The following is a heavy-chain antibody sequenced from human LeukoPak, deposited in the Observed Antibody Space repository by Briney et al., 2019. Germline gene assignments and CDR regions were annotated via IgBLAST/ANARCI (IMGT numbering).Heavy chain of an antibody. CDR2: ISYSGST. V-gene: IGHV4-61*01. CDR3: ARDLNTYGSHYFDY. CDR1: GGSVSSDSYY. J-gene: IGHJ4*02. D-gene: IGHD5-18*01. Sequence: PSETLSLTCSVSGGSVSSDSYYWSWIRQHPGKGLEWIGYISYSGSTNYNPSLESRVTISVDTSKNQFSLKLSSVTAADTAVYYCARDLNTYGSHYFDYWGQGTLVTVSS.